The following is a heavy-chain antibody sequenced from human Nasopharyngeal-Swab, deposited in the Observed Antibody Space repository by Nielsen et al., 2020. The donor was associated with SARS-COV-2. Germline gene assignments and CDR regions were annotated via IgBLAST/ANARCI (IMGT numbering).Heavy chain of an antibody. D-gene: IGHD4-23*01. Sequence: GESLKISCAASGLTVSSNYMSWVRQAPGKGLEWVSVIYSGGSTYYADSVKGRFTISRDNSKNTLYLQMNSLRAEDTAVYYCARGTVSVAAAFDIWGQGTMVTVSS. V-gene: IGHV3-53*01. J-gene: IGHJ3*02. CDR2: IYSGGST. CDR3: ARGTVSVAAAFDI. CDR1: GLTVSSNY.